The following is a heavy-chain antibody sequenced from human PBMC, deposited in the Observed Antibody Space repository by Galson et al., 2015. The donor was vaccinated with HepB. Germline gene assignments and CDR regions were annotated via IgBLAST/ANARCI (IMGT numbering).Heavy chain of an antibody. D-gene: IGHD6-19*01. CDR3: ARDGHIQWLVPYYYYYYGMDV. CDR2: ISYDGSNK. V-gene: IGHV3-30-3*01. Sequence: SLRLSCAASGFTFSSYAMHWVRQAPGKGLEWVAVISYDGSNKYYADSVKGRFTISRDNSKNTLYLQMNSLRAEDTAVYYCARDGHIQWLVPYYYYYYGMDVWGQGITVTVSS. J-gene: IGHJ6*02. CDR1: GFTFSSYA.